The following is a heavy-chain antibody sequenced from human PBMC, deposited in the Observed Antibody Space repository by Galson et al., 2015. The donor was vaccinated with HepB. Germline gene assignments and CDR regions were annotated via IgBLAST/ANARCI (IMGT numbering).Heavy chain of an antibody. Sequence: SVKVSCKASGYTFTGYYMHWVRQAPGQGLEWMGWINPNSGGTNYAQKFQGWVTMTRDTSISTAYMELSRLRSDDTAVYYCAREVEPAARGACYYGMDVWGQGTTVTVSS. CDR1: GYTFTGYY. CDR3: AREVEPAARGACYYGMDV. J-gene: IGHJ6*02. CDR2: INPNSGGT. D-gene: IGHD2-2*01. V-gene: IGHV1-2*04.